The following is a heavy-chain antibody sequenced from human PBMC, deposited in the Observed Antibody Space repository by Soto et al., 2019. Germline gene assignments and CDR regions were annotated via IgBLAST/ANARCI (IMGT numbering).Heavy chain of an antibody. CDR2: IFHDGTA. D-gene: IGHD1-26*01. Sequence: SETLSLTCAVSGVSISSGNWWTWVRQTPQRGLEYIGEIFHDGTANYYPSFERRVAISVDTSKNQLSLNLSSVTAADTAMYYCAAGPPWEQHFDYWGQGTLVTVSS. CDR1: GVSISSGNW. CDR3: AAGPPWEQHFDY. J-gene: IGHJ4*02. V-gene: IGHV4-4*02.